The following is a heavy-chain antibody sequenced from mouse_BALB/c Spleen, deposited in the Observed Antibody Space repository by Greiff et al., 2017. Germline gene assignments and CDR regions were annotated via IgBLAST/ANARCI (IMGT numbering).Heavy chain of an antibody. CDR1: GYTFTDYN. CDR2: INPNNGGT. V-gene: IGHV1-18*01. J-gene: IGHJ2*01. Sequence: EVQLQQSGPELVKPGASVKIPCTASGYTFTDYNMDWVKQSHGKSLEWIGDINPNNGGTIYNQKFKGKATLTVDKSSSTAYMELRSLTSEDTAVYYCARGDGYYYFDYWGQGTTLTVSS. D-gene: IGHD2-3*01. CDR3: ARGDGYYYFDY.